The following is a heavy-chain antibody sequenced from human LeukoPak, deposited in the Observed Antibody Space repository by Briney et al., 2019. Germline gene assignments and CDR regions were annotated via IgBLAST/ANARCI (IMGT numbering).Heavy chain of an antibody. CDR2: IKSKTDGGTT. Sequence: GSLRLSFAASGFTFSNAWMSWVRQAPGKGLEWVGRIKSKTDGGTTDYAAPVKGRFTISRDDSKNTLYLQMNSLKTEDTAVYYCTTVLEVVVGIDYWGQGTLVTVSS. J-gene: IGHJ4*02. CDR3: TTVLEVVVGIDY. D-gene: IGHD2-15*01. CDR1: GFTFSNAW. V-gene: IGHV3-15*01.